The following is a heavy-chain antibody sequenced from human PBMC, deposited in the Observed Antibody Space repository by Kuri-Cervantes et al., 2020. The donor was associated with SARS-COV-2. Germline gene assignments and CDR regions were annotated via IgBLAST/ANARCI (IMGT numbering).Heavy chain of an antibody. D-gene: IGHD6-13*01. J-gene: IGHJ6*02. Sequence: LSLTCAASVFTFSSYAMHWVRQAPGKGLEWVAVISYDGSNKYYADSVKGRFTVSRDNSKNTLHLQMNSLRAEGTAVSYCARDPAAAGRGLDYYYGMDVCGQAITTVSS. CDR3: ARDPAAAGRGLDYYYGMDV. CDR2: ISYDGSNK. V-gene: IGHV3-30*01. CDR1: VFTFSSYA.